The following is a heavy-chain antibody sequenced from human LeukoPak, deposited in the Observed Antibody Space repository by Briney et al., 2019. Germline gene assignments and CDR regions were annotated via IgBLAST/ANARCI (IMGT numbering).Heavy chain of an antibody. CDR1: GYTFTSYV. J-gene: IGHJ4*02. CDR3: ARGLPKYYDSSGYYYGEGY. V-gene: IGHV1-18*01. D-gene: IGHD3-22*01. CDR2: ISAYNGNT. Sequence: GASVKVSCKASGYTFTSYVISWVRQAPGQGLEWMGWISAYNGNTNYAQKLQGRVTMTTDTSTSTAYMELRSLRSDDTAVYYCARGLPKYYDSSGYYYGEGYWGQGTLVTVSS.